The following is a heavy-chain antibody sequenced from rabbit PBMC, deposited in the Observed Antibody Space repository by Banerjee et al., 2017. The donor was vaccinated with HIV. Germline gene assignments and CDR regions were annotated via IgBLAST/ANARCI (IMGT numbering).Heavy chain of an antibody. CDR3: ARDLAGVIGWNFTL. CDR2: IYAGSSGST. Sequence: QEQLEESGGDLVKPGASLTLTCTASGFSFSSSYWICWVRQAPGKGLEWIACIYAGSSGSTYYASWAKGRFTISKTSSTTVTLQMTSLTAADTATYLCARDLAGVIGWNFTLWGPGTLVTVS. D-gene: IGHD4-1*01. V-gene: IGHV1S45*01. J-gene: IGHJ4*01. CDR1: GFSFSSSYW.